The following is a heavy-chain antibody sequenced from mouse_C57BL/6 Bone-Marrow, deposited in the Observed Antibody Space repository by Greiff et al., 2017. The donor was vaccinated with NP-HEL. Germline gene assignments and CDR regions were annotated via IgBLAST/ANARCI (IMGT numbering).Heavy chain of an antibody. D-gene: IGHD1-1*01. J-gene: IGHJ2*01. CDR2: IDPSDSYT. V-gene: IGHV1-50*01. CDR3: AYYYGSSPYYFDY. CDR1: GYTFTSYW. Sequence: QLQQPGAELVKPGASVKLSCKASGYTFTSYWMQWVKQRPGQGLEWIGEIDPSDSYTNYNQKFKGKATLTVDTSSSTAYMQLSSLTSEDSAGYYCAYYYGSSPYYFDYWGQGTTLTVSS.